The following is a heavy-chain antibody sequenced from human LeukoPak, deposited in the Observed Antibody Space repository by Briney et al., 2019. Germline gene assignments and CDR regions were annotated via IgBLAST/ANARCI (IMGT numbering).Heavy chain of an antibody. D-gene: IGHD2-15*01. CDR3: ARGHIVVVVAATYYYYGMDV. J-gene: IGHJ6*02. V-gene: IGHV1-69*04. Sequence: GASVKVSCKASGGTFSSYAISWVRQAPGQGLEWMGRIIPILGIANYAQKFQGRVTITANKSTSTAYMELSSLRSEDTAVYYCARGHIVVVVAATYYYYGMDVWGQGTTVTVSS. CDR1: GGTFSSYA. CDR2: IIPILGIA.